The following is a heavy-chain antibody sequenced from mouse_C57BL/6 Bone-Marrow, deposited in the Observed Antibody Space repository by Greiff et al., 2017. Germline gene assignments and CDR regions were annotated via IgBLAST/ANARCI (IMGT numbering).Heavy chain of an antibody. J-gene: IGHJ2*01. CDR1: GYTFTSYW. V-gene: IGHV1-55*01. D-gene: IGHD2-5*01. Sequence: QVQLQQPGAELVKPGASVKMSCKASGYTFTSYWITWVKQRPGQGLEWIGDIYPGSGSTNYNEKFKSKATLTVDTSSSTAYMQLSSLTSEDSAVYYCARRPTIVTTYYFDYWGQGTTLTVSS. CDR2: IYPGSGST. CDR3: ARRPTIVTTYYFDY.